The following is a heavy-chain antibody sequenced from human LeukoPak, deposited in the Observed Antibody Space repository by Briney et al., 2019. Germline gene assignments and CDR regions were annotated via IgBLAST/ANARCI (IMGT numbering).Heavy chain of an antibody. D-gene: IGHD2-15*01. CDR1: GYSFTRYW. CDR2: IYPADSDT. CDR3: ARRCMSGYCSSGGPMDDY. V-gene: IGHV5-51*01. J-gene: IGHJ4*02. Sequence: GASLKIPCKGSGYSFTRYWIGWVRQMPETGLEWMGVIYPADSDTTYNPSFQGQVTISVDRSINTAYLQWSSLKASDTAMYYCARRCMSGYCSSGGPMDDYWGQGTLVTVSS.